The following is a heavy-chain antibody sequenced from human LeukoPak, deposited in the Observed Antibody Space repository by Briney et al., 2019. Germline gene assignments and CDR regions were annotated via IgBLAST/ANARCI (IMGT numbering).Heavy chain of an antibody. D-gene: IGHD5-18*01. CDR2: ISSSGATI. CDR1: GFTFHNYE. J-gene: IGHJ4*02. V-gene: IGHV3-48*03. Sequence: GGSLRLSCVASGFTFHNYEMNWVRQAPGKGLEWVSYISSSGATIYYADAVKGRFTISRDNAKSSLYLQMNSLRAEDTAVYYCTRDAGARLKYSFGYGDYWGQGALVTVSS. CDR3: TRDAGARLKYSFGYGDY.